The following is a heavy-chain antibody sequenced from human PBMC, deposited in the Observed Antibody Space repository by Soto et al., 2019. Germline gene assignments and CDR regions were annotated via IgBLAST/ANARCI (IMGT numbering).Heavy chain of an antibody. D-gene: IGHD1-1*01. J-gene: IGHJ6*03. CDR2: INHSGST. Sequence: PSETLSLTCAVYGGSFSGYYWSWIRQPPGKGLEWIGEINHSGSTNYNPSLKSRVTISVDTSKNQFSLKLSSVTAADTAVYYCARGRRKTTRGYYYYMDVWGKGTTVTVSS. CDR3: ARGRRKTTRGYYYYMDV. CDR1: GGSFSGYY. V-gene: IGHV4-34*01.